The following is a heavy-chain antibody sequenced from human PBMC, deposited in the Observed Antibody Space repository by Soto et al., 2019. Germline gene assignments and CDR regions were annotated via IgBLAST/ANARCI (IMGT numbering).Heavy chain of an antibody. Sequence: ASVKVSCKASGYTFTSYGISWVRQAPGQGLEWMGWISAYNGNTNYAQKLQGRVTMTPDTYTSTAYMELRSLRSDDTAVYYCARASIYGDYDYWGQGTLVTVSS. D-gene: IGHD4-17*01. V-gene: IGHV1-18*04. CDR1: GYTFTSYG. J-gene: IGHJ4*02. CDR3: ARASIYGDYDY. CDR2: ISAYNGNT.